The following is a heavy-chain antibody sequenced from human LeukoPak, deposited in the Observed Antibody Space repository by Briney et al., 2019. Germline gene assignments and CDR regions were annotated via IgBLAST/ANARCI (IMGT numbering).Heavy chain of an antibody. CDR2: ISNSGTTV. CDR1: GFTFSSYE. V-gene: IGHV3-48*03. Sequence: QPGGSLRLSCAVSGFTFSSYEMNWVRQAPGKGLEWVSYISNSGTTVYCADSVRGRFTISRDNAKNSLYLQMNSLRAEDTAVYYCARGSDGMDVWGQGTTVTVSS. J-gene: IGHJ6*02. CDR3: ARGSDGMDV.